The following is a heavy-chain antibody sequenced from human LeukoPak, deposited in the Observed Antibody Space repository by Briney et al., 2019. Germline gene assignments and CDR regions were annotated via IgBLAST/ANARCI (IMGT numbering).Heavy chain of an antibody. V-gene: IGHV1-8*01. CDR2: MNPNSGNT. Sequence: ASVKVSRKASGYTFTSYDINWVRQATGQGLEWMGWMNPNSGNTGYAQKFQGRVTMTRNTSISTAYMELSSLRSEDTAVYYCARTAYSSSWYAYYYYYYMDVWGKGTTVTISS. CDR1: GYTFTSYD. CDR3: ARTAYSSSWYAYYYYYYMDV. J-gene: IGHJ6*03. D-gene: IGHD6-13*01.